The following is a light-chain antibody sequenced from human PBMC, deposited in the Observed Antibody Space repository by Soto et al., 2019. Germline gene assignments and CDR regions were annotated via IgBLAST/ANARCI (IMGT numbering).Light chain of an antibody. V-gene: IGKV3-20*01. Sequence: NVLTQSLGTLPLSPGERATLSXRASQKVSSNLLVWYQKRPXKAPXXXIYXASSRATVIPDIFSGSGCGTDFTITISRLEPEYLEVYYCQQYGSSGTFGQGTKVDIK. CDR3: QQYGSSGT. CDR2: XAS. CDR1: QKVSSNL. J-gene: IGKJ1*01.